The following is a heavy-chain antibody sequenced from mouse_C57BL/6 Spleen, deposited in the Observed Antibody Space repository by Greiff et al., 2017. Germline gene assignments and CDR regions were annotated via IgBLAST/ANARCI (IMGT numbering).Heavy chain of an antibody. CDR3: AREGYYDYDEEDFDY. CDR1: GFTFSSYA. D-gene: IGHD2-4*01. V-gene: IGHV5-4*01. Sequence: EVQLVESGGGLVKPGGSLKLSCAASGFTFSSYAMSWVRQTPEKRLEWVATISDGGSYTYYPDNVKGRFTISRDNAKNNLYLQMSHLKSEDTAMYYCAREGYYDYDEEDFDYWGQGTTLTVSS. J-gene: IGHJ2*01. CDR2: ISDGGSYT.